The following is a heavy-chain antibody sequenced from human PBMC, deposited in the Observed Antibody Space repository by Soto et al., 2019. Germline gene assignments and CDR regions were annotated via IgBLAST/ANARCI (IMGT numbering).Heavy chain of an antibody. CDR1: GGSFSGYY. D-gene: IGHD5-18*01. CDR3: ARGRASGYSYGYDFDY. J-gene: IGHJ4*02. V-gene: IGHV4-34*01. CDR2: INHSGST. Sequence: PSETLSLTCAVYGGSFSGYYWSWIRQPPGKGLEWIGEINHSGSTNYNPSLKSRVTISVDTSKNQFSLKLSSVTAADTAVYYCARGRASGYSYGYDFDYWGQGTLVTVSS.